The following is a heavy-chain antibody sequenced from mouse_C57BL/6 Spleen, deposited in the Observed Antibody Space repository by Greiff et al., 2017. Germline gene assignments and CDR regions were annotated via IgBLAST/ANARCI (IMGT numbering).Heavy chain of an antibody. CDR2: IDPSDSYT. D-gene: IGHD1-1*01. CDR1: GYTFTSYW. J-gene: IGHJ2*01. Sequence: VQLQQPGAELVMPGASVKLSCKASGYTFTSYWMHWVKQRPGQGLEWIGEIDPSDSYTNYNQKFKGKSTLTVAKSSSTAYMQLSSLTSEDSAVYYCARPGSSYEGYYFDYWGQGTTLTVSS. V-gene: IGHV1-69*01. CDR3: ARPGSSYEGYYFDY.